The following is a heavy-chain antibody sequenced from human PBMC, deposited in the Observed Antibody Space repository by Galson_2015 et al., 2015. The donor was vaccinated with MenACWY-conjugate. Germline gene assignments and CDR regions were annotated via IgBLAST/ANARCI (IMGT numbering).Heavy chain of an antibody. CDR2: INPYGGST. Sequence: SVKVSCKASGYTINTYYMHWVRQAPGQGLEWVGIINPYGGSTTYAQKFQGRVTMTRDTPASTVYMELSSLRSEDTAVYYCARGRGSYYYGMDVWGQGTTVTVSS. J-gene: IGHJ6*02. CDR1: GYTINTYY. CDR3: ARGRGSYYYGMDV. V-gene: IGHV1-46*02. D-gene: IGHD1-26*01.